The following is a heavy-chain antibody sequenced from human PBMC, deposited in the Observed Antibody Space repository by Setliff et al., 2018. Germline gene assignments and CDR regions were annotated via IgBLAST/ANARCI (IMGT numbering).Heavy chain of an antibody. J-gene: IGHJ6*03. CDR3: AREQWLDPPGYYYMDV. CDR2: IYIGGSA. V-gene: IGHV4-4*07. D-gene: IGHD6-19*01. Sequence: PSETLSLTCTVSGGSISGYYWSWIRQPAGKGLEWIGHIYIGGSANYNPSLKSRVTMSIDTSKNQFPLKLNSVTAADMAVYYCAREQWLDPPGYYYMDVWAKGTTVTVSS. CDR1: GGSISGYY.